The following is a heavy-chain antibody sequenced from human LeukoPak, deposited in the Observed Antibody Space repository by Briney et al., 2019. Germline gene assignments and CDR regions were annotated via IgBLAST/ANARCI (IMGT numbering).Heavy chain of an antibody. CDR3: AREGTYYDFWSGYGPHAFDI. J-gene: IGHJ3*02. D-gene: IGHD3-3*01. V-gene: IGHV1-2*02. CDR1: GYTFTGYY. Sequence: GASVKVSCKASGYTFTGYYMHWVRQAPGQGLEWMGWINPNSGGTNYAQKFQGRVTMTRDTSISTAYMELSRLRSDDTAVYYCAREGTYYDFWSGYGPHAFDIWGQGTMVTVSS. CDR2: INPNSGGT.